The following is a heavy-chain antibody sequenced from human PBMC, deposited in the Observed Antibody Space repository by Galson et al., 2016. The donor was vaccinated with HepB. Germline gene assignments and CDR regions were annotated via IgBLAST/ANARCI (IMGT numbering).Heavy chain of an antibody. V-gene: IGHV3-30-3*01. CDR2: ISYDGDKQ. Sequence: SLRLSCAVSGFTFSAYAFHWVRQAPGKGLEWVAIISYDGDKQYYGDSVKGRFTISRDNSKNTLYLQMDNLRAEDTAVYYCARDRAGPGDSLEVWGQGTTVTVSS. D-gene: IGHD3-22*01. CDR3: ARDRAGPGDSLEV. CDR1: GFTFSAYA. J-gene: IGHJ6*02.